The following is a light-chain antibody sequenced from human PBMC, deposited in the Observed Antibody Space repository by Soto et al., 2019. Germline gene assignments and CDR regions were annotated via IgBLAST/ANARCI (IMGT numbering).Light chain of an antibody. CDR1: QSGSNNY. V-gene: IGKV3-20*01. CDR2: SAS. Sequence: EIVLTQSPGTLSLSPGERATLSCRASQSGSNNYLAWYQQKPGQAPRLLIHSASSRATGIPDRFSASGTGTDFTLTISRLEPADFAVYYCQRYGSSRPWTFGQGTKVDIK. CDR3: QRYGSSRPWT. J-gene: IGKJ1*01.